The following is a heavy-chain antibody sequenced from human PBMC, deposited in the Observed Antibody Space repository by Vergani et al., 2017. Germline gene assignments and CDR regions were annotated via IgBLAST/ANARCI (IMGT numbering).Heavy chain of an antibody. CDR1: GGTFSSYA. Sequence: QVQLVQSGAEVKKPGSSVKVSCKASGGTFSSYAISWVRQAPGQGLEWMGRIIPIFGTANYAQKFQGRVTITADESTSTAYMELSSLRSEDTAVYYCARDGHSITIFEGGYYYYGMDVWGQGTTVTVSS. CDR2: IIPIFGTA. V-gene: IGHV1-69*18. J-gene: IGHJ6*02. D-gene: IGHD3-3*01. CDR3: ARDGHSITIFEGGYYYYGMDV.